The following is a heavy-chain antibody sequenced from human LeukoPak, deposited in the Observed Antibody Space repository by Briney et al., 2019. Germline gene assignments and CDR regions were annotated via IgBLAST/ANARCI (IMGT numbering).Heavy chain of an antibody. CDR1: GYTFTSYG. CDR2: ISAYNGNT. V-gene: IGHV1-18*01. J-gene: IGHJ5*02. D-gene: IGHD3-22*01. CDR3: ARKNYYDSSGYYST. Sequence: ASVKVSCKASGYTFTSYGISWVRQAPGQGLEWMGWISAYNGNTNYARKLQGRVTMTTDTSTSTAYMELRSLRSDDTAVYYCARKNYYDSSGYYSTWSQGTLVTVSS.